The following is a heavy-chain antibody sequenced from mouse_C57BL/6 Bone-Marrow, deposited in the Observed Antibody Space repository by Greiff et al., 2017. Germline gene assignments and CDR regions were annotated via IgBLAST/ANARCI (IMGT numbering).Heavy chain of an antibody. CDR2: IRLKSDNYAT. CDR1: GFTFSNYW. Sequence: EVMLVESGGGLVQPGGSMKLSCVASGFTFSNYWMNWVRQSPEKGLEWVAQIRLKSDNYATHYAESVKGRFTISRDDSKSSVYLQMNNLRAEDTGIYYCTPLPYYSNYERAMDYWGQGTSVTVSS. J-gene: IGHJ4*01. CDR3: TPLPYYSNYERAMDY. D-gene: IGHD2-5*01. V-gene: IGHV6-3*01.